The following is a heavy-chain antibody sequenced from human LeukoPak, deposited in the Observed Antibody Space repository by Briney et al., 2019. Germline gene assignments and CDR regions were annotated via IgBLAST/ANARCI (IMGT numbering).Heavy chain of an antibody. J-gene: IGHJ5*02. D-gene: IGHD6-25*01. Sequence: ASVKVSCKASVYTFTSYDINWVRQATGQGLEWMGWMNPNSGNTGYAQKFQGRVTMTRNTSISTAYMELSSLRSEDTAVYYCARTRIAALNWFDPWGQGTLVTVSS. V-gene: IGHV1-8*01. CDR2: MNPNSGNT. CDR1: VYTFTSYD. CDR3: ARTRIAALNWFDP.